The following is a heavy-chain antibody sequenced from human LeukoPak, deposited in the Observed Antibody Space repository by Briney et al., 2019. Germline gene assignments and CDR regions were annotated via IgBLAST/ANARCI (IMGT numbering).Heavy chain of an antibody. CDR3: ARAGPGYYPSTIDY. V-gene: IGHV1-18*01. Sequence: ASVKVSCKASGYTFTSYGISWVRQAPGQGLEWMGWISAYNGNTNYAQRLQGRVTITTDTSTSTAYMELRSLRSDDTAVYYCARAGPGYYPSTIDYWGQGTLVTVSS. J-gene: IGHJ4*02. CDR1: GYTFTSYG. CDR2: ISAYNGNT. D-gene: IGHD3-22*01.